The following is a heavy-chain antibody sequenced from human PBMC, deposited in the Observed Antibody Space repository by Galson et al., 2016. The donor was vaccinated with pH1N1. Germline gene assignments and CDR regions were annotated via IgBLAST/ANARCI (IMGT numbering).Heavy chain of an antibody. Sequence: TLSLTCTVSGVSISSNIYYWGWIRQPAGKGLEWIASIYASGSTNYKASLESRVSISVDTSKNHLSLRLTSVTAADTAVYYCARGVRESVGDGFDIWGQGTVVTVSS. D-gene: IGHD1-26*01. CDR1: GVSISSNIYY. J-gene: IGHJ3*02. CDR2: IYASGST. V-gene: IGHV4-61*02. CDR3: ARGVRESVGDGFDI.